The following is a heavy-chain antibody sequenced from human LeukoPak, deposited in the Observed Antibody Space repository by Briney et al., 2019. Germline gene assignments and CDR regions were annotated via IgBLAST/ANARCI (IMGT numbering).Heavy chain of an antibody. J-gene: IGHJ6*02. CDR2: ISVYNGNT. CDR1: GYTFTGYG. V-gene: IGHV1-18*01. D-gene: IGHD3-3*01. Sequence: ASVKVSCKASGYTFTGYGISWVRQAPGQGLEWMGWISVYNGNTNYAQKLQGRVTMTTDTSTSTAYMELRSLRSDDTAVYYCARVAYYDFWSGLEGYTYYYGMDVWGQGTTVTVSS. CDR3: ARVAYYDFWSGLEGYTYYYGMDV.